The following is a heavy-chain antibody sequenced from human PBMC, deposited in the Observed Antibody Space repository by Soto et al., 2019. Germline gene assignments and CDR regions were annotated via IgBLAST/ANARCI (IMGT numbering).Heavy chain of an antibody. D-gene: IGHD3-3*01. V-gene: IGHV1-69*13. CDR3: ARLEYYDFWSGYRGWFDP. J-gene: IGHJ5*02. CDR2: IIPIFGTA. Sequence: SVKVYCKASGGTFSSYAISWVRQAPGQRLEWMGGIIPIFGTANYAQKLQGRVTITADESTSTAYMELRSLRSDDTAVYYCARLEYYDFWSGYRGWFDPWGQGTLVTVSS. CDR1: GGTFSSYA.